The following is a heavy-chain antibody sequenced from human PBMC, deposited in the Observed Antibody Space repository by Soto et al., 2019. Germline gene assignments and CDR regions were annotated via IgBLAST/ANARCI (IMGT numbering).Heavy chain of an antibody. V-gene: IGHV1-3*04. CDR1: GYTFTTYA. D-gene: IGHD3-10*01. CDR2: INTGNGNT. Sequence: ASVKVSCKASGYTFTTYAMHWVRQAPGQRLEWMGWINTGNGNTNYSQKFQGRVTITRDTSANTAYLEPRRLRSEDTAIYYCARDWDYYGSGSFDYWGQGTPVTVS. J-gene: IGHJ4*02. CDR3: ARDWDYYGSGSFDY.